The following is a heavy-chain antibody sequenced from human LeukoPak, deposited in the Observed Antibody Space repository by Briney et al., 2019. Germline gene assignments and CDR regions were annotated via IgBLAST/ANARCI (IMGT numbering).Heavy chain of an antibody. D-gene: IGHD3-10*01. J-gene: IGHJ4*02. V-gene: IGHV3-48*04. CDR2: ISSSSSTI. Sequence: GGSLRLSCAASGSTPTTYSMNWVRQAPGKGLEWVSYISSSSSTIYYADSVKGRFTISRDNAKNSLYLQMNSLRAEDTAVYYCARENPYGSGSPNLDYWGQGTLVTVSS. CDR3: ARENPYGSGSPNLDY. CDR1: GSTPTTYS.